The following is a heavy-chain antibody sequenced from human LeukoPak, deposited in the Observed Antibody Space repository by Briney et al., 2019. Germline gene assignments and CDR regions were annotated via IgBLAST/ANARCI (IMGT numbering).Heavy chain of an antibody. J-gene: IGHJ4*02. D-gene: IGHD5-24*01. Sequence: GGSLRLSCAASGFTFSSYWMHWVRQAPGKGLVWVSRINSDGSSTSYADSVKGRFTISRDNAKNTLYLQMNSLRAEDTVVYYCAREGRDGYNWLDYWGQGTLVTVSS. CDR2: INSDGSST. V-gene: IGHV3-74*01. CDR3: AREGRDGYNWLDY. CDR1: GFTFSSYW.